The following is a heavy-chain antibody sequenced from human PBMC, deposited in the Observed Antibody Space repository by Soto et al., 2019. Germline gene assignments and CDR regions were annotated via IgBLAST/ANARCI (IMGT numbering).Heavy chain of an antibody. J-gene: IGHJ6*03. CDR2: IYYSGST. Sequence: PSETLSLTCTVSGGSVSSDSYYWSCIRQPPGKGLEWIGYIYYSGSTNYNPSLKSRVTISVDTSKNQFSLKLSSVTAADTAVYYCASQNTWNYAYYYYYMDVWGKGTTVTVSS. CDR3: ASQNTWNYAYYYYYMDV. V-gene: IGHV4-61*01. D-gene: IGHD1-7*01. CDR1: GGSVSSDSYY.